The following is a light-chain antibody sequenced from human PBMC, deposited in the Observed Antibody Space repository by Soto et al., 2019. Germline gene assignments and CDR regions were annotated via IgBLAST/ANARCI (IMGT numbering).Light chain of an antibody. CDR1: SSDVGTYNY. J-gene: IGLJ3*02. CDR3: SSYTSSTTLVV. Sequence: QSALTQPASVSGSPGQSITISCTGTSSDVGTYNYVSWYQHHPGKAPKLMIYEVSTRPSGVSHRFSGSKSGNTASLTISGLQAEDEADYYCSSYTSSTTLVVFGGGTKVTVL. CDR2: EVS. V-gene: IGLV2-14*01.